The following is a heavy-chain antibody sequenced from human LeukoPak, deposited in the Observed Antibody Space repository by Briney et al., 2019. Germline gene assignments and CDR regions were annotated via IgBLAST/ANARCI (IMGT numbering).Heavy chain of an antibody. Sequence: SETLSLTCTVSGYSISSGYYWGWIRQPPGKGLERIGSIYHSGSTYYNPSLKSRVTISVDTSKNQFSLKLSSVTAADTAVYYCARDKDYYGSGSYFWGQGTMVTVSS. V-gene: IGHV4-38-2*02. CDR3: ARDKDYYGSGSYF. CDR2: IYHSGST. D-gene: IGHD3-10*01. J-gene: IGHJ3*01. CDR1: GYSISSGYY.